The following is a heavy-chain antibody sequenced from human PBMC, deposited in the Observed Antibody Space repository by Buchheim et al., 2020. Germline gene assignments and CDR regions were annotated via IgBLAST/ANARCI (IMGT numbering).Heavy chain of an antibody. CDR3: AKNSVHGDWPEY. Sequence: EVQLLESGGGLVQPGGSPRLSCAASGFTFTTSPMSWVRQAPGKGREWVAAISASGAGTSYADSVKGRFTMSRDNSKNTLYLQMNSLRVEDTAVYYCAKNSVHGDWPEYWGQGTL. CDR1: GFTFTTSP. D-gene: IGHD4-17*01. V-gene: IGHV3-23*01. J-gene: IGHJ4*02. CDR2: ISASGAGT.